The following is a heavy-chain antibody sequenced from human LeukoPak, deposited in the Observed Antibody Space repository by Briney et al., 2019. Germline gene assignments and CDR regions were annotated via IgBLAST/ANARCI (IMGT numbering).Heavy chain of an antibody. Sequence: PGRSLRLSCAASGFTFSSYGMHWVRQAPGKGLEWVSVIYSGGSTYYADSVKGRFTISRDNSKNTLYLQMNSLRAEDTAVYYCARDRFGELFSISTKGGIEYYYYGMDVWGQGTTVTVSS. V-gene: IGHV3-NL1*01. D-gene: IGHD3-10*01. CDR2: IYSGGST. CDR1: GFTFSSYG. J-gene: IGHJ6*02. CDR3: ARDRFGELFSISTKGGIEYYYYGMDV.